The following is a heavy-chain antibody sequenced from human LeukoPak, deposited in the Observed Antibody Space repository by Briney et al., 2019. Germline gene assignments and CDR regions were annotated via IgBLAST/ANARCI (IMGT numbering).Heavy chain of an antibody. J-gene: IGHJ4*02. CDR3: SRGSGWLSVY. CDR1: GFTFGDYL. CDR2: ISGGTT. D-gene: IGHD6-19*01. Sequence: KTGGSLRLSCTASGFTFGDYLMSWFRQAPGKGLEWIGCISGGTTEYAASVKGRFTISRDDSTSIAYLQMNSLTTEDTAVYYCSRGSGWLSVYWGQGTLVTVSS. V-gene: IGHV3-49*05.